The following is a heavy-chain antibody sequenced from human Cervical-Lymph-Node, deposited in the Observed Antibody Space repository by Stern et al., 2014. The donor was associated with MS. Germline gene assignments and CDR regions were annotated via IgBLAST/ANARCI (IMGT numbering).Heavy chain of an antibody. CDR3: ARDQVVVVPAGNGFGPPDV. Sequence: QVQLVQSGGEVKKPGASVKVSCKASGYTFTNYGISWVRQAPGQGLEWMGWISAHSGTTKYAQNIQGRVTMTTDTSTDTAYMELRSLTSDDTAVYYCARDQVVVVPAGNGFGPPDVWGQGTTVTVSS. V-gene: IGHV1-18*01. D-gene: IGHD2-15*01. CDR2: ISAHSGTT. J-gene: IGHJ6*02. CDR1: GYTFTNYG.